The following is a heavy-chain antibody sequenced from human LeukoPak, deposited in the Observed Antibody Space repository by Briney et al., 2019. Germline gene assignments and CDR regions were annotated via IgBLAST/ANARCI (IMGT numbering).Heavy chain of an antibody. CDR1: GFHFSSYW. V-gene: IGHV3-74*01. CDR3: ARVGTLWFGEFDY. Sequence: GGSLSLSCAASGFHFSSYWMHWLRQAPAKGLVWVSRMNRDGSSTSYVDSVKGRFTISRDNAKNTLYLQMNSLRAEDTAVYYCARVGTLWFGEFDYWGQGTLVTVSS. J-gene: IGHJ4*02. CDR2: MNRDGSST. D-gene: IGHD3-10*01.